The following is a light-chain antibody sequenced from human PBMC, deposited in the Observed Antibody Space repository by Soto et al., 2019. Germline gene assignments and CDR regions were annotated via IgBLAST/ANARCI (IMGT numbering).Light chain of an antibody. CDR2: EVS. V-gene: IGKV2D-29*01. Sequence: DIVMTQTPLSLSVTPGQSASISCKSSQTLLHSNGKTYLYWYLQKAGQPPQLLIYEVSNRFSGVXDXSSGSGSGTDFTLKISRVEAEDVGVYYCLQSLQFPLTFGGGTKVEIK. J-gene: IGKJ4*01. CDR3: LQSLQFPLT. CDR1: QTLLHSNGKTY.